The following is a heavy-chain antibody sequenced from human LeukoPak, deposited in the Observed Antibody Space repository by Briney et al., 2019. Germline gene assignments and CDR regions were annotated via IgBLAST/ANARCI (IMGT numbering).Heavy chain of an antibody. CDR2: ISGDGVNT. V-gene: IGHV3-64*01. CDR1: GFTFSLYT. J-gene: IGHJ4*02. Sequence: GGFLRLSCAASGFTFSLYTMHWVRQAPGKGLECVSVISGDGVNTYYANSVKGRFTISRDNSKNTLYLEMGSLRAEDRAVYYCARDAAYVTFVYWGQGTLVTVSS. D-gene: IGHD2-21*01. CDR3: ARDAAYVTFVY.